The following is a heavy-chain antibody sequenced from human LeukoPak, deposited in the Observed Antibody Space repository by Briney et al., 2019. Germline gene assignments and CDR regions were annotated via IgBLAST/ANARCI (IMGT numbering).Heavy chain of an antibody. Sequence: GGSLRLSCAASGFTVSSNSAMSWVRQAPGKGLEWVSTISGSGGSTYYADSVKGRFTISRDKSKNTVYLQMNSLRAEDTAIYYCARGVLAHGVTATLDDWGQGTLVTVSS. V-gene: IGHV3-23*01. CDR3: ARGVLAHGVTATLDD. J-gene: IGHJ4*02. CDR2: ISGSGGST. D-gene: IGHD2-21*02. CDR1: GFTVSSNSA.